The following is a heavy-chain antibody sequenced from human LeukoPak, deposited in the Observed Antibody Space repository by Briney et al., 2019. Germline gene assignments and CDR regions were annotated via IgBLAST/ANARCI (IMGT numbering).Heavy chain of an antibody. Sequence: SETLSLTCTVSGGSISSSSYYWGWIRQPPGKGLEWIGSIYYSGSTYYNPSLKSRVTISVDTSKNQFSLNLSSVTAADTAVYYCARQSSGWAYYFDYWGQGTLVTVSS. J-gene: IGHJ4*02. V-gene: IGHV4-39*01. CDR1: GGSISSSSYY. D-gene: IGHD6-19*01. CDR2: IYYSGST. CDR3: ARQSSGWAYYFDY.